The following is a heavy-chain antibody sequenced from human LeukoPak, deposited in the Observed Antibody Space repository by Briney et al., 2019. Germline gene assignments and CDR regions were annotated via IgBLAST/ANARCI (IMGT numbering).Heavy chain of an antibody. CDR2: ISYTGTYI. CDR1: GFSLNAYI. CDR3: VRDRGTYRPIDY. V-gene: IGHV3-21*04. D-gene: IGHD1-26*01. Sequence: PGGSLRLSCATSGFSLNAYIMNWVRQAPGKGLEWVSSISYTGTYIYYADSVKGRFTISRDNAQNSLYLQMNSLRAEDTAIYYCVRDRGTYRPIDYWGQGTLVTVSS. J-gene: IGHJ4*02.